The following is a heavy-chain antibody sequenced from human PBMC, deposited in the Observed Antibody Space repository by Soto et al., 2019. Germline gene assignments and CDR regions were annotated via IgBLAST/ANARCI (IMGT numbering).Heavy chain of an antibody. CDR1: GGSFSGYY. CDR3: ARASGYSSSWYASLQQPPRRALNWFDP. V-gene: IGHV4-34*01. CDR2: INHSGST. Sequence: SETLSLTCAVYGGSFSGYYWSWIRQPPGKGLEWIGEINHSGSTNYNPSLKSRVTISVDTSKNQFSLKLSSVTAADTAVYYCARASGYSSSWYASLQQPPRRALNWFDPWGQGTLVTVSS. D-gene: IGHD6-13*01. J-gene: IGHJ5*02.